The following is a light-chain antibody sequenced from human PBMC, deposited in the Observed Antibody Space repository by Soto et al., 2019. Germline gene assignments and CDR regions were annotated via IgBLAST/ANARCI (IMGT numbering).Light chain of an antibody. CDR1: RSVSSY. CDR2: DAS. J-gene: IGKJ1*01. V-gene: IGKV3-11*01. Sequence: EIVLTQSPATLSLSPGERATLSCRASRSVSSYLAWYQQKPGQAPRLLIYDASNRATGIPARFSGSGSGTDFTLTISSLDPEDFAVYYCQQRSNWPRTFGQGTKVEIK. CDR3: QQRSNWPRT.